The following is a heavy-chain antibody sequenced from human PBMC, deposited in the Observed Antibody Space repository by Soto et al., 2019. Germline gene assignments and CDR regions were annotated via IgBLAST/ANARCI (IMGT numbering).Heavy chain of an antibody. D-gene: IGHD5-12*01. CDR3: HGYGY. CDR2: IYSGGTT. V-gene: IGHV3-53*01. Sequence: EVQLVESGGGLIQPGGSLRLSCVVSGFTVSSTNYMSWVRQAPGNGLEWVSVIYSGGTTYYADSVKGRFTISRDNSNNTLYLQMNSLRAQDTAVYYCHGYGYWGQGTLVTVSS. J-gene: IGHJ4*02. CDR1: GFTVSSTNY.